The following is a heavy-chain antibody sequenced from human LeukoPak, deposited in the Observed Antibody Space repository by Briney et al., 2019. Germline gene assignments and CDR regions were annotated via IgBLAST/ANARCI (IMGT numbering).Heavy chain of an antibody. Sequence: ASVKVSCKASGYTFTSYGISWVRQAPGQGLEWMGWISAYNGNTNYAQKLQGRVTMTTDTSTSTAYMELRSLRSDDTAVYYCARGTITIFGVAPTDYWGQGTLVTVSS. CDR1: GYTFTSYG. V-gene: IGHV1-18*01. CDR3: ARGTITIFGVAPTDY. D-gene: IGHD3-3*01. J-gene: IGHJ4*02. CDR2: ISAYNGNT.